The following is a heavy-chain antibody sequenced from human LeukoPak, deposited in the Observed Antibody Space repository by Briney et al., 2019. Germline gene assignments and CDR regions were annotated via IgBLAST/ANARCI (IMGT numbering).Heavy chain of an antibody. CDR2: ISTSSITI. V-gene: IGHV3-48*01. CDR3: ARGGSYYWPIDL. CDR1: RFTFSSNS. Sequence: GGSLRLSCAASRFTFSSNSMNWVRQAPGKGLEWVSYISTSSITIKYADAVKGRFTISRDNDKNSVYLQMNSLRADDTAVYYCARGGSYYWPIDLWGQGTLVTVSS. D-gene: IGHD1-26*01. J-gene: IGHJ5*02.